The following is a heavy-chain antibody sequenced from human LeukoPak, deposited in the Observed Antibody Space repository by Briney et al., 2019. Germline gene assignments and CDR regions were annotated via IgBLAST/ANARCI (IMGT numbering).Heavy chain of an antibody. Sequence: GGSLRLSCAASGFTFSSYGMHWVRQAPGKGLEWVAVISYDGSNKYYADSVKGRFTISRDNSKNTLYLQMTSLRAEDTAVYYCAKSLVAVAGVIDYWGQGTLVTVSS. D-gene: IGHD6-19*01. CDR1: GFTFSSYG. CDR2: ISYDGSNK. CDR3: AKSLVAVAGVIDY. V-gene: IGHV3-30*18. J-gene: IGHJ4*02.